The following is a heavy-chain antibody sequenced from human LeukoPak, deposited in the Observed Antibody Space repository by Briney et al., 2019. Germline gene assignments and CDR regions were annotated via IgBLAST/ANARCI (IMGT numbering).Heavy chain of an antibody. D-gene: IGHD6-19*01. CDR2: ISGSGGST. J-gene: IGHJ3*02. V-gene: IGHV3-23*01. CDR1: GFTFSSYA. CDR3: AKDDGSGWYGDAFDI. Sequence: PGGSLRLSCAASGFTFSSYAMSWVRQAPGKGLEWVSAISGSGGSTYYADSVKGRFTISRDNSKYTLYLQMNSLRAEDTAVYYCAKDDGSGWYGDAFDIWGQGTMVTVSS.